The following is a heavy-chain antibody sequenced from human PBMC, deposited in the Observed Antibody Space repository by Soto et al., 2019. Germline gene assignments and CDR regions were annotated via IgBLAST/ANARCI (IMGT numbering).Heavy chain of an antibody. CDR1: GGSISSGGYS. CDR3: ARGGYSGPNNWFDP. CDR2: IYHSGST. J-gene: IGHJ5*02. V-gene: IGHV4-30-2*01. Sequence: QLQLQESGSGLVKPSQTLSLTCAVSGGSISSGGYSWSWIRQPPGTGLEWIGYIYHSGSTYYNPSLKSRVTISVDRSKNQFSLKLSSVTAADTAVYYCARGGYSGPNNWFDPWGQGNLVTVSS. D-gene: IGHD5-12*01.